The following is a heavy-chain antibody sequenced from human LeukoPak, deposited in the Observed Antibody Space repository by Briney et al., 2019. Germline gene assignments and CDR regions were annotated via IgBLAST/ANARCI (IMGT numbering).Heavy chain of an antibody. Sequence: ASVKVSCKASGYTFTGYYMHWVRQAPGQGLEWMGRINPNSGGTNYAQKFQGRVTMTRDTSISTAYMELSRLRSDDTAVYYCARIFVLDSSGCVDYWGQGTLVTVSS. D-gene: IGHD3-22*01. CDR2: INPNSGGT. J-gene: IGHJ4*02. CDR3: ARIFVLDSSGCVDY. CDR1: GYTFTGYY. V-gene: IGHV1-2*06.